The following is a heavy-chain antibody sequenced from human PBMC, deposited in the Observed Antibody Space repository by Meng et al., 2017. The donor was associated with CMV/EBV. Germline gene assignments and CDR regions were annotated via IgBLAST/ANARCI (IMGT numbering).Heavy chain of an antibody. J-gene: IGHJ4*02. D-gene: IGHD6-13*01. Sequence: TLQESGPTLVKPTKTPPLTCTFSGFSLSPSGVGVGWIRQPPGKALEWLALIYWDDDKRYSPSLKSRLTITKDTSKNQVVLTMTNMDPVDTATYYCARIAAAGRFDYWGQGTLVTVSS. V-gene: IGHV2-5*02. CDR3: ARIAAAGRFDY. CDR1: GFSLSPSGVG. CDR2: IYWDDDK.